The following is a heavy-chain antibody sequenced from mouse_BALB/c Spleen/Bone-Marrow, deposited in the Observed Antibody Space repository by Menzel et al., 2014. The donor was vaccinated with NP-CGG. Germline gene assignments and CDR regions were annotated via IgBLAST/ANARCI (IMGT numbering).Heavy chain of an antibody. V-gene: IGHV1-7*01. Sequence: VQLQQSGAELAKPGASVKMSCKASGYTFTSYWMHWVKQRPGQGLEWIGYINPSTGYTEYNQKFEDKAALTADKSSSTAYMQLSSLTSEDSAVYYCARERYAGYYFDYWGQGTTLTVSS. D-gene: IGHD2-3*01. CDR2: INPSTGYT. CDR1: GYTFTSYW. J-gene: IGHJ2*01. CDR3: ARERYAGYYFDY.